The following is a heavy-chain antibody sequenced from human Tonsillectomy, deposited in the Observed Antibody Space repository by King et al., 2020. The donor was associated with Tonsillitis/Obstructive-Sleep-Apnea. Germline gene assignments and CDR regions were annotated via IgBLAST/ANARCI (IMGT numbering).Heavy chain of an antibody. V-gene: IGHV5-10-1*01. Sequence: VQLVESGSEVKKPGESLRISCKGSGYSFTSYWISWVRQIPGKGLEWMGRIDPSTSYTNYSPAFQGHVTISADKSIRTAYLQWSSLKASDTAMYYCARSVYDYGDYDPWGQGTLVTVSS. CDR1: GYSFTSYW. D-gene: IGHD4-17*01. CDR3: ARSVYDYGDYDP. J-gene: IGHJ5*02. CDR2: IDPSTSYT.